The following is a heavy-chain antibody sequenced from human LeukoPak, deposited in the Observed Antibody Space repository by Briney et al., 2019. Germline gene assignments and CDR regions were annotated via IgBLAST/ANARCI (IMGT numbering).Heavy chain of an antibody. CDR1: GGSISSSSYY. J-gene: IGHJ4*02. V-gene: IGHV4-39*07. CDR2: IYYSGST. CDR3: ARGVRGDNFDY. Sequence: PSETLSLTCTVSGGSISSSSYYWGWIRQPPGKGLEWIGSIYYSGSTNYNPSLKSRVTISVDTSKNQFSLKLSSVTAADTAVYFCARGVRGDNFDYWGQGTLVTVSS. D-gene: IGHD3-10*02.